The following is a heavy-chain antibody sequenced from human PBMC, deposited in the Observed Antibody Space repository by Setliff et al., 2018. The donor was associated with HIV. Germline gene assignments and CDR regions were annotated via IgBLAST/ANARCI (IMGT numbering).Heavy chain of an antibody. CDR3: QTNYYDTSGYYYEARNYFEY. CDR2: IRSKAYGETS. Sequence: GGSLRLSCTASGFTSGDYAMNWVRQAPGKGLEWVGFIRSKAYGETSEYAASVKGRFTISRDDSRSITYLQMNSLKTEDTAVYYCQTNYYDTSGYYYEARNYFEYWGQGTLVTVSS. J-gene: IGHJ4*02. D-gene: IGHD3-22*01. CDR1: GFTSGDYA. V-gene: IGHV3-49*04.